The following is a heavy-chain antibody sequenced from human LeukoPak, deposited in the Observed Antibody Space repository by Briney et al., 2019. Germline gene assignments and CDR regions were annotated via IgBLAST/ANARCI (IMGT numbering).Heavy chain of an antibody. Sequence: GGSLRLSCAASGFTFSTEWMGWVRQAPREGREWVATMKEEGGNIYYVDSVRGRFTISRDNAKNSLFLQMNSLRADDTAVYYCTRDGCSGWCHDYWGQGTLVTVSS. D-gene: IGHD6-19*01. J-gene: IGHJ4*02. CDR1: GFTFSTEW. V-gene: IGHV3-7*01. CDR2: MKEEGGNI. CDR3: TRDGCSGWCHDY.